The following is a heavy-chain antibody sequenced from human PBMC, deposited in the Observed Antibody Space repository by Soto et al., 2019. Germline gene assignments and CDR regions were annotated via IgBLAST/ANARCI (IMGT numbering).Heavy chain of an antibody. CDR3: ASGPSIFGVVIIGLY. J-gene: IGHJ4*02. D-gene: IGHD3-3*01. Sequence: SETLSLTCAVSGGSISSSNWWSWVRQPPGKGLEWIGEIYHSGSTNYNPSLKSRVTISVDKSKNQFSLKLSSVTAADTAVYYCASGPSIFGVVIIGLYWGQGTLVTVSS. CDR2: IYHSGST. V-gene: IGHV4-4*02. CDR1: GGSISSSNW.